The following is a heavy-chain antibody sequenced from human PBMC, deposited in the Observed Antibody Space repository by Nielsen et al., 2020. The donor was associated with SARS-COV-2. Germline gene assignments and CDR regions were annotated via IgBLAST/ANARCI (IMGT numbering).Heavy chain of an antibody. V-gene: IGHV1-69*13. CDR3: ARRLYYFYYMDV. CDR2: IIPIFGTA. D-gene: IGHD6-25*01. Sequence: SVKVSCKASGGTFSNYAISWVRQAPGQGLEWMGGIIPIFGTADYAQKFQGRVTITVDESTSTAYMDLSSLTSEDTAVYYCARRLYYFYYMDVWGKGTTVTVSS. J-gene: IGHJ6*03. CDR1: GGTFSNYA.